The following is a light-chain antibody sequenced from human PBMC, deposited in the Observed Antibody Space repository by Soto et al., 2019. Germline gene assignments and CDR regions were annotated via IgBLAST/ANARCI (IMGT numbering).Light chain of an antibody. V-gene: IGKV1-5*01. Sequence: DIQMTQSPSTLSATVGDRVTITCRASQSISTWLAWYQQKPGKAPKLLIYDASSLEVGVPSRFSGRGSRTESTLTISSLQPDDYGTYYCQQYYDFRTFGQGTKV. CDR1: QSISTW. CDR3: QQYYDFRT. J-gene: IGKJ1*01. CDR2: DAS.